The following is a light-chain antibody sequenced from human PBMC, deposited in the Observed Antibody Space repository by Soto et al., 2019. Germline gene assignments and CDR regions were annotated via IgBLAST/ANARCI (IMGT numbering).Light chain of an antibody. V-gene: IGKV3-11*01. CDR2: DAS. CDR1: QSVSSF. J-gene: IGKJ4*01. Sequence: EIVLTQSPATLSLSPGERSTPSCRASQSVSSFLAWYQQKPGQSPRLLIYDASNRATGTPARFSGSGSGTDFTLTISSLEPEDFAVYYCQQRSNGLTFGGGTKVDIK. CDR3: QQRSNGLT.